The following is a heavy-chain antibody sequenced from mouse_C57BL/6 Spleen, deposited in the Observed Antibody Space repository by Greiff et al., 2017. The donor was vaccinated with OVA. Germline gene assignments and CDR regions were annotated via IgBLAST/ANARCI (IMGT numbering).Heavy chain of an antibody. D-gene: IGHD1-1*01. Sequence: EVKVVESGGGLVKPGGSLKLSCAASGFTFSSYAMSWVRQTPEKRLEWVATISDGGSYTYYPDSVKGRFTISRDNAKNNLYLQMSSLKSENTAMYYCARHKSSYRFDDWGKGTTLTVSS. CDR2: ISDGGSYT. CDR1: GFTFSSYA. CDR3: ARHKSSYRFDD. J-gene: IGHJ2*01. V-gene: IGHV5-4*03.